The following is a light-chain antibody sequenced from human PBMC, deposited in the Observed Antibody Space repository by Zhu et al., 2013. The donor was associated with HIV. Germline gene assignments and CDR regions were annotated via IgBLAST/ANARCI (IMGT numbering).Light chain of an antibody. CDR2: GAS. V-gene: IGKV3-20*01. CDR3: LKYGDSPYT. Sequence: VLTQSPGTLSLSPGERATLSCRASPSVWSNYLAWYQQKPGQPPMLLIFGASTRATGIPDRFSGSGSRTDFTLTISRLEPEDFAVYYCLKYGDSPYTFGQGTKLEIK. CDR1: PSVWSNY. J-gene: IGKJ2*01.